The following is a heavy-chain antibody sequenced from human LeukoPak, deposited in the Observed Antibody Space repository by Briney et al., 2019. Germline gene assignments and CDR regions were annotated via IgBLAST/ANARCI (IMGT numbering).Heavy chain of an antibody. V-gene: IGHV4-39*07. D-gene: IGHD5-18*01. J-gene: IGHJ4*02. CDR3: ARAGGYGLIDY. CDR1: GASMSNYY. Sequence: PSETLSLTCNVSGASMSNYYWVWIRQPPGKGLEWIGSIYHSGTTYSGSTYYNPTLKSRVTISLDTSKNQISLKVGSMTVADTAVYYCARAGGYGLIDYWGQGTMVTVSS. CDR2: IYHSGTTYSGST.